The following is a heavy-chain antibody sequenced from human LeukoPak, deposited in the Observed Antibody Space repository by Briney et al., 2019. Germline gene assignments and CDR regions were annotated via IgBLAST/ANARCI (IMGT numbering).Heavy chain of an antibody. V-gene: IGHV3-30-3*01. CDR1: GFTFSSYA. CDR3: AREGLPDYYYYYGMDV. CDR2: VSYDGSNK. J-gene: IGHJ6*02. Sequence: GGSLRLSCAASGFTFSSYAMHWVRQAPGKGLEWVAVVSYDGSNKYYADSVKGRFTISRDNSKNTLYLQMNSLRAEDTAVYYCAREGLPDYYYYYGMDVWGQGTTVTVSS.